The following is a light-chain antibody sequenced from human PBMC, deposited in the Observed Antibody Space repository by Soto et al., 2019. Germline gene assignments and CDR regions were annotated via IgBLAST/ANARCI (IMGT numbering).Light chain of an antibody. CDR2: AAS. V-gene: IGKV1-39*01. Sequence: DIQMTQSPSSLSASVGDRVTITCRASQSISSYLNWYQQKPRKAPKLLLYAASSLQSGVPSRISGSGSGTDFTLTISSLQPEYFATYYCQQSYSTPLTFGGGTKVEIK. J-gene: IGKJ4*01. CDR3: QQSYSTPLT. CDR1: QSISSY.